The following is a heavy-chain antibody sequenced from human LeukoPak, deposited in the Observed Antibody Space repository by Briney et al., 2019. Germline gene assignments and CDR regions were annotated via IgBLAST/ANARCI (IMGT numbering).Heavy chain of an antibody. Sequence: ASVKVSCKASGYTFTSYYMHWVRQAPGQGLEWMGIINPSGGSTSYAQKFQGRFTISRDNAKNSLYLQMNSLRGEDTAVYYCARDGTPIHSSGWVYMDVWGKGTTVTISS. CDR2: INPSGGST. J-gene: IGHJ6*04. CDR3: ARDGTPIHSSGWVYMDV. D-gene: IGHD6-25*01. V-gene: IGHV1-46*01. CDR1: GYTFTSYY.